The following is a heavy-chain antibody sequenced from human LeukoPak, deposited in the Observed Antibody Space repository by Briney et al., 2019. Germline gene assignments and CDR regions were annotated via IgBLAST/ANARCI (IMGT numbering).Heavy chain of an antibody. D-gene: IGHD3-10*01. CDR2: IIPILGIA. CDR3: ARERGSITIDAFDI. Sequence: SVKVSCKASGGTFSYYAISWVRQAPGQGLEWMGRIIPILGIANYAQKFQGRVTITADKSTSTAYMELSSLRSEDTAVYYCARERGSITIDAFDIWGQGTMVTVSS. CDR1: GGTFSYYA. V-gene: IGHV1-69*04. J-gene: IGHJ3*02.